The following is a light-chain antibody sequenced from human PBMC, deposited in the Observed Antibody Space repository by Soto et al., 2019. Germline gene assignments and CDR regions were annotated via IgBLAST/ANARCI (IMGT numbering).Light chain of an antibody. CDR2: AAS. Sequence: DIQMTQSPASLSASVGDRFTISCRASQSIGRNLNWYQQKPGKAPMLLIYAASSLQSGVPSRFGGSGSGTDFTLTISSLQPEDFATYYCQQSYSTPTFGGGTKVDIK. J-gene: IGKJ4*01. CDR1: QSIGRN. V-gene: IGKV1-39*01. CDR3: QQSYSTPT.